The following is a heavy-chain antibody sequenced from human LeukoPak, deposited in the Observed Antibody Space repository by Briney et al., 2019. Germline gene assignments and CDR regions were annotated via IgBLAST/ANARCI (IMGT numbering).Heavy chain of an antibody. J-gene: IGHJ5*02. CDR3: ARNSAYSTSSGVNL. CDR1: GGSFGGYY. D-gene: IGHD6-6*01. CDR2: VNDSGRT. Sequence: SETLSLTCAVYGGSFGGYYWSWIRQPPGKGLEWIGEVNDSGRTNYNASLKSRVTMSVDTSKNQFSLKLTSVTAADTAAYYCARNSAYSTSSGVNLWGQGALVIVSS. V-gene: IGHV4-34*01.